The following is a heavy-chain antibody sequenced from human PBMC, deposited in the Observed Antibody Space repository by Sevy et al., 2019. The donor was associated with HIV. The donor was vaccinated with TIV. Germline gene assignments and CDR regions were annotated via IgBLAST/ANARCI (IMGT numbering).Heavy chain of an antibody. CDR1: EYTFTNYG. CDR2: ISGRNGDT. V-gene: IGHV1-18*01. CDR3: TRDSWTKDYYYYMDV. D-gene: IGHD5-12*01. J-gene: IGHJ6*03. Sequence: ASVKVSCKASEYTFTNYGISWVRQAPGQGLEWMGWISGRNGDTNYAQKFQGRVTMTTDTSTSTVYMELRSLRSDDTAVYYCTRDSWTKDYYYYMDVWAKGPRSPSP.